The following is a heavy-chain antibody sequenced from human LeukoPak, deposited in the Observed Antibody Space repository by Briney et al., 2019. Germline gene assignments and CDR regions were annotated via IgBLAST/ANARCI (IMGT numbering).Heavy chain of an antibody. CDR3: ARDNPVAGNRGIDY. CDR2: IYTTGSS. D-gene: IGHD6-19*01. J-gene: IGHJ4*02. V-gene: IGHV4-4*07. Sequence: PSETLSLTCTVSGGSNSSYYWSWIRQPAGKGLEWLGRIYTTGSSNYNPSLKSRVTMSVDTSKNQFSLKLSSVTAADTAVYYCARDNPVAGNRGIDYWGQGTPVTVSS. CDR1: GGSNSSYY.